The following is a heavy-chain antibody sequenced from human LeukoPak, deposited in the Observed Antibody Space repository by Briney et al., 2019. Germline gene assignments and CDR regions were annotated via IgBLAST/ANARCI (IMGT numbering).Heavy chain of an antibody. CDR3: ARGRDWNYGDY. CDR1: GFTFSSYW. CDR2: INSDGSST. D-gene: IGHD1-7*01. V-gene: IGHV3-74*01. J-gene: IGHJ4*02. Sequence: GGSLRLYCAASGFTFSSYWMHWVRQAPGKGLVWVSRINSDGSSTSYADSVKGRFTISRDNAKNTLYLQMNSLRAEDTAVYYCARGRDWNYGDYWGQGTLVTVSS.